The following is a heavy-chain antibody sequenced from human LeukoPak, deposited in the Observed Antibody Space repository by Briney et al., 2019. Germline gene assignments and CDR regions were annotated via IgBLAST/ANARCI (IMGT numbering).Heavy chain of an antibody. D-gene: IGHD3-3*01. CDR1: GFTFSSYA. Sequence: GRSLRLSCAASGFTFSSYAMHWVRQAPGKGLEWVAVISYDGSNKYYADSVKGRFTISRDNSKNTLYLQMSSLRAEDTAMYYCTKGRSEFTLFGVVKFWGQGTLVSVSS. V-gene: IGHV3-30-3*01. CDR2: ISYDGSNK. J-gene: IGHJ4*02. CDR3: TKGRSEFTLFGVVKF.